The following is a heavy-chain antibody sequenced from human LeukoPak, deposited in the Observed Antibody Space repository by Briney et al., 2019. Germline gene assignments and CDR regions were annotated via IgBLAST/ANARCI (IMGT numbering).Heavy chain of an antibody. J-gene: IGHJ4*02. V-gene: IGHV1-3*01. CDR2: INAGNTNT. Sequence: ASVKVSCKASGYTFTSNAMHWVRQAPGQRLEWMGWINAGNTNTKYSQKFQGRITITRDISASTDYMELSSLRSEDTAAYYCARDASGYVVGDHWGQGTLVTVSS. D-gene: IGHD5-12*01. CDR3: ARDASGYVVGDH. CDR1: GYTFTSNA.